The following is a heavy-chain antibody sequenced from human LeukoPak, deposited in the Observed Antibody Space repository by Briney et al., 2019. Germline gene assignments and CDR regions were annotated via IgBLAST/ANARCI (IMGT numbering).Heavy chain of an antibody. Sequence: PGGSLRLSCAASGFTFSSYSMNWLRQAPGKGLEWVSRINSDGGKTYYADSVRGRFTISRDNSKNSLYLQMNSLRTDDAALYYCAPWPFYHGLAAWAKGPRSPSP. V-gene: IGHV3-43*01. CDR2: INSDGGKT. CDR3: APWPFYHGLAA. D-gene: IGHD5-12*01. J-gene: IGHJ6*02. CDR1: GFTFSSYS.